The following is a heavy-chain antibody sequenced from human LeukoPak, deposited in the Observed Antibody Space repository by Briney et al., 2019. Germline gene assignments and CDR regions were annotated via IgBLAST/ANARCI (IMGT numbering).Heavy chain of an antibody. V-gene: IGHV4-31*02. CDR2: IYYSGST. CDR1: GFTFSSFS. D-gene: IGHD3-9*01. J-gene: IGHJ4*02. CDR3: AREDYDILTGYYSFDY. Sequence: LRLSCAASGFTFSSFSMNWVRQHPGKGLEWIGYIYYSGSTYYNPSLKSRVTISVDTSKNQFSLKLSSVTAADTAVYYCAREDYDILTGYYSFDYWGQGTLVTVSS.